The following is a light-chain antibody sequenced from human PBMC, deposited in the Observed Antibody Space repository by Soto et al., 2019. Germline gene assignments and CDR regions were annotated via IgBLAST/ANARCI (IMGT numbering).Light chain of an antibody. V-gene: IGKV1-12*01. CDR3: KQSRSFPLT. J-gene: IGKJ4*01. Sequence: DIQMTQSPSSLSASVGDRVTITCRASQDLDRWLAWYQQKPGEAPKVLIFAASSLQSGLPSRFSGGGSGTDFSLTISSLQPEDFATYYCKQSRSFPLTFGGGTKV. CDR1: QDLDRW. CDR2: AAS.